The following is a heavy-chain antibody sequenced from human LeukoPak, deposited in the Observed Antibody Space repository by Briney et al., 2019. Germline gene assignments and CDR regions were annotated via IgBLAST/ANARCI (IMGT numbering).Heavy chain of an antibody. V-gene: IGHV1-18*01. CDR3: ARDSYRGTPDY. D-gene: IGHD1-1*01. CDR1: GYTFTRYG. J-gene: IGHJ4*02. Sequence: ASVTVSCQPSGYTFTRYGIIWLRQAPGPGLEWMGWISAYNGNTNYAQKPQGRVTMTTDTYKSTAYMQLRSLTSDDTAVYYCARDSYRGTPDYWGQRTLVAVSS. CDR2: ISAYNGNT.